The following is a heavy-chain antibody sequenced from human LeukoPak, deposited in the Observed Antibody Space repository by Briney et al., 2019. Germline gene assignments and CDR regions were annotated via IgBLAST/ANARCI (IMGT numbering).Heavy chain of an antibody. CDR3: ARYMSSETTFDY. Sequence: SETLSLTCTVSGGSISSYYWSWIRQPPGKGLGWIGYIYYSGSTNYNPSLKSRVTISVDTSKNQFSLKLSSVTAADTAVYYCARYMSSETTFDYWGQGTLVTVSS. CDR1: GGSISSYY. J-gene: IGHJ4*02. V-gene: IGHV4-59*01. D-gene: IGHD4-17*01. CDR2: IYYSGST.